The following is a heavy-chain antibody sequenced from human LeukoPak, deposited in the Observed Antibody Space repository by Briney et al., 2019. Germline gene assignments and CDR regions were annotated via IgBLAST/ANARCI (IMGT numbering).Heavy chain of an antibody. Sequence: PSETLSLTCTVFGASVSNYYWSCIRQPAGKGLEWIGHIFGSESTNCNPSLKSRLTMSVDTSKNQLSLKLNSVTAADTAVYYCARASIEGYCSRTSCYVWLDPWGQGTLVTVSS. CDR3: ARASIEGYCSRTSCYVWLDP. CDR2: IFGSEST. J-gene: IGHJ5*02. D-gene: IGHD2-2*01. V-gene: IGHV4-4*07. CDR1: GASVSNYY.